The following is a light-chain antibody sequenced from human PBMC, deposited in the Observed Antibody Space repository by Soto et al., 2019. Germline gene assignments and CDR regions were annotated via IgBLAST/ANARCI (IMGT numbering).Light chain of an antibody. CDR3: QQYGSSPRT. Sequence: EIELTHSPATLPLSPWERATLSCGASQSVSSNYLVCYQQQPGLAPRLLIFDASTRATDIPDRFSGSGSGTDFTLTISRLEPEDFAVYYCQQYGSSPRTFGQGTKVDIK. CDR1: QSVSSNY. V-gene: IGKV3D-20*01. CDR2: DAS. J-gene: IGKJ1*01.